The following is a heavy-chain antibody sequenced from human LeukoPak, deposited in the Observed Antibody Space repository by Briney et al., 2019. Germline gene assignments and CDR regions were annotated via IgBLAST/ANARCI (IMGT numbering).Heavy chain of an antibody. D-gene: IGHD2-15*01. CDR3: AKYSSLPPYYYYGMDV. CDR2: IWYDGTTK. Sequence: PGRSLRLSCAASGFTFSSYGMHWVRQAPGKGLDWVAVIWYDGTTKYYADSVKGRFTISRDNSKTTLYLQMNSLRAEDTAVYYCAKYSSLPPYYYYGMDVWGQGTTVTVSS. J-gene: IGHJ6*02. CDR1: GFTFSSYG. V-gene: IGHV3-33*06.